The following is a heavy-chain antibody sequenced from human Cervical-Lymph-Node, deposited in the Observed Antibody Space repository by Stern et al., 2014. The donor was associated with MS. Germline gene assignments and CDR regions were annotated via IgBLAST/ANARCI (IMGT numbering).Heavy chain of an antibody. V-gene: IGHV4-34*01. D-gene: IGHD1-1*01. CDR3: ARERKVERSARVFVSFDV. J-gene: IGHJ3*01. Sequence: QVQLQQWGAGLLRPSETLSLTCAVHGASFTDNYWSWIRQTPGKGLEWIGEINHGGKPPPNPSLMSRVTLSVDTSKTQFSLKLNSVTAADTAVYYCARERKVERSARVFVSFDVWGQGTLLTVSS. CDR2: INHGGKP. CDR1: GASFTDNY.